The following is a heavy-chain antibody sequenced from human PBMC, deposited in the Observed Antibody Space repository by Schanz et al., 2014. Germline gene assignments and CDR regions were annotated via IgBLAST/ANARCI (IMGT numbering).Heavy chain of an antibody. V-gene: IGHV1-69*02. CDR2: IIPVLNIA. CDR3: ARGPLGTSP. D-gene: IGHD5-12*01. Sequence: QLQLVQSGAEVKKPGSSVKVSCKLSGGTFSSYTISWMRQAPGQGLEWMGKIIPVLNIATYAQRFQGRVTFTADKSTSTAYMELSSLKSEDTAVYYCARGPLGTSPWGQGTLXTVSS. J-gene: IGHJ5*02. CDR1: GGTFSSYT.